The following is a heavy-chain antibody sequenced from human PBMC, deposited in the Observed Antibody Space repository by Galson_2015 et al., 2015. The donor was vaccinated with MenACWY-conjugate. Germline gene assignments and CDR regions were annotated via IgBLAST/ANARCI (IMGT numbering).Heavy chain of an antibody. CDR2: INPDGSGT. CDR1: GFTFSTYW. D-gene: IGHD1-26*01. CDR3: ARLGGNYRTTSHFDY. V-gene: IGHV3-74*01. Sequence: SLRLSCAASGFTFSTYWMHWVRQAPGKRLVWVSRINPDGSGTTYADSVKGRFTISRDNAKNTLYLQMNSLRAEDTAVYYCARLGGNYRTTSHFDYWGQGTLVTVSS. J-gene: IGHJ4*02.